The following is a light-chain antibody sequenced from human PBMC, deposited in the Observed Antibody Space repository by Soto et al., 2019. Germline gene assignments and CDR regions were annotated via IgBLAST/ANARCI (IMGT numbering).Light chain of an antibody. CDR1: QGISSTY. CDR2: SAS. Sequence: EVVLTQSPGTLSLSPGASATLSCRASQGISSTYLAWYQQRPGQAPRLLIYSASFRATGIPDRFSGSGSGTHFTLTITKLQTDDFAVYYCQQFDGSSRTFGQGTKVEIK. V-gene: IGKV3-20*01. CDR3: QQFDGSSRT. J-gene: IGKJ1*01.